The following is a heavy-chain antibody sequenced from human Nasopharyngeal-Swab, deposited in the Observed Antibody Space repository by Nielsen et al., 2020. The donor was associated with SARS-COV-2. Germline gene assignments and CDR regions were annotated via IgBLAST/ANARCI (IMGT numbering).Heavy chain of an antibody. CDR1: GFSFTSYA. CDR3: AKDMAAGYFFDF. V-gene: IGHV3-23*01. Sequence: GESLKISCAVSGFSFTSYAMSWVRQAPGKGLEWLSAISATGRSIDNADSVKGRFTISRDNSKNTLYLQMNRLRAEDTAIYYCAKDMAAGYFFDFWGQGTLVTVSS. CDR2: ISATGRSI. J-gene: IGHJ4*02. D-gene: IGHD6-13*01.